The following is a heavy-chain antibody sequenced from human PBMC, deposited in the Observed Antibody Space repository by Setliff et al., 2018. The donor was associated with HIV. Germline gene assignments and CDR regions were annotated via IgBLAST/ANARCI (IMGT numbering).Heavy chain of an antibody. V-gene: IGHV4-38-2*01. Sequence: LSLTCAVSGYFISSGYYWGWIRQPPGKGLEWIGEINHSGSTHYNPSLKSRVTISIDTSKHQFSLRLTSVTAADTAVYYCARHHYSSAYSASNIWGQGTMVTVSS. J-gene: IGHJ3*02. CDR1: GYFISSGYY. D-gene: IGHD6-25*01. CDR2: INHSGST. CDR3: ARHHYSSAYSASNI.